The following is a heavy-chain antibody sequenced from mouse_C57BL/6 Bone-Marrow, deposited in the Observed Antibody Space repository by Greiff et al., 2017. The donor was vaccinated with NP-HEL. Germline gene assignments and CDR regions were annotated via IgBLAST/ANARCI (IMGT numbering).Heavy chain of an antibody. D-gene: IGHD1-1*01. Sequence: QVQLQQSGAELARPGASVKLSCKASGYTFTSYGISWVKQRPGQGLEWIGEIYPSSGNTYYNEKFKGKATLTADKSSSTAYMELRRLTSEDSAVYFCARREYYYGSSYYWYFDVWGTGTTVTVSS. CDR3: ARREYYYGSSYYWYFDV. V-gene: IGHV1-81*01. CDR1: GYTFTSYG. J-gene: IGHJ1*03. CDR2: IYPSSGNT.